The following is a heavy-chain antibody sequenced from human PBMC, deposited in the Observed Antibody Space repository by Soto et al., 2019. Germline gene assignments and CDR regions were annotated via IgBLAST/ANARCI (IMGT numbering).Heavy chain of an antibody. CDR3: ARDLLGSFDV. Sequence: QVQLVQSGAVVKKPGASVKVSCKASGYTFTSYGIGWVRQAPGQGLEWMGWINTNNVNTNSAQRLQGRVTMTADTSTRTGYMDLRSLRSDDTAIYYCARDLLGSFDVWGQGTMVTISS. CDR2: INTNNVNT. D-gene: IGHD2-15*01. J-gene: IGHJ3*01. V-gene: IGHV1-18*01. CDR1: GYTFTSYG.